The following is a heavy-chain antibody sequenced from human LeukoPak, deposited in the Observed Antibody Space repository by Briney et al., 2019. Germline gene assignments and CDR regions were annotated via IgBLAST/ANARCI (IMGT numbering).Heavy chain of an antibody. D-gene: IGHD1-1*01. CDR2: ITSSGGGT. CDR1: GFTFSSYD. Sequence: PGGSLRLSCAASGFTFSSYDMRWVRQAPGKGLEGGSSITSSGGGTFYADSVMGRLTISRDNSRNTLYLQMNSLSAEDTAIYYCAKRGNPTVGHHYLDVWGKGTTVSVSS. J-gene: IGHJ6*03. CDR3: AKRGNPTVGHHYLDV. V-gene: IGHV3-23*01.